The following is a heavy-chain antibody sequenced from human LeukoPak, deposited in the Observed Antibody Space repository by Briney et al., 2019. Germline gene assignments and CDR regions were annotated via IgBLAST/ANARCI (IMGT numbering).Heavy chain of an antibody. CDR2: ISGSGGST. CDR3: ARDEGGYDRGGAFDI. CDR1: GFTFSSYA. V-gene: IGHV3-23*01. Sequence: GGSLRLSCAASGFTFSSYAMSWVRQAPGKGLEWVSAISGSGGSTYYADSVKGRFTISRDNAKNSLYLQMNSLRAEDTAVYYCARDEGGYDRGGAFDIWGQGTMVTVSS. J-gene: IGHJ3*02. D-gene: IGHD5-12*01.